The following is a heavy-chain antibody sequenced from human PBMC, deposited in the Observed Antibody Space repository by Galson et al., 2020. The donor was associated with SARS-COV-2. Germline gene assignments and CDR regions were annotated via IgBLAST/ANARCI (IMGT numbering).Heavy chain of an antibody. CDR3: ARMADGYGGYDYGSSPFVY. D-gene: IGHD5-12*01. CDR1: GFSLTTTGMG. CDR2: IDWDNDQ. J-gene: IGHJ4*02. Sequence: SDPTLEKPTQTLTLTCTFSGFSLTTTGMGVTWIRQPPGKALEWLALIDWDNDQYYSTSLKTRLTISGDTSKNQVFLTMTNMDPADTATYYCARMADGYGGYDYGSSPFVYWGQGHLVTVSS. V-gene: IGHV2-70*01.